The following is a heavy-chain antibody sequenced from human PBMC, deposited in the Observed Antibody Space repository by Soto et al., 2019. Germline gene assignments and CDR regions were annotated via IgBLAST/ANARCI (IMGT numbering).Heavy chain of an antibody. V-gene: IGHV4-34*01. D-gene: IGHD6-6*01. J-gene: IGHJ4*02. Sequence: SGTLSLTCSIYSGSFSGYYWTWIRQPPGKGLEWIGEISQSGNTNYSPSLKSRVSISIDTSKKQFFLNLASVSAADTAVYYCARAPKVSGSSQRCPDFWGKGTLVTVSS. CDR1: SGSFSGYY. CDR2: ISQSGNT. CDR3: ARAPKVSGSSQRCPDF.